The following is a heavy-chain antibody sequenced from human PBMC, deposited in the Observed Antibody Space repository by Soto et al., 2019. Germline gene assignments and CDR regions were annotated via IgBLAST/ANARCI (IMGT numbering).Heavy chain of an antibody. CDR1: GFTFSDYW. V-gene: IGHV3-74*01. CDR2: INSDGSST. CDR3: ARRHQLAYYYGMDV. D-gene: IGHD1-1*01. J-gene: IGHJ6*02. Sequence: EVQLVESGGGLVQLGGFLRLSCATSGFTFSDYWMNWVRQAPGKGLVWVSRINSDGSSTGHADSVKGRFTISRDNAKNTLYLQMNRLRGEDTAVYYCARRHQLAYYYGMDVWCQGTTVTVSS.